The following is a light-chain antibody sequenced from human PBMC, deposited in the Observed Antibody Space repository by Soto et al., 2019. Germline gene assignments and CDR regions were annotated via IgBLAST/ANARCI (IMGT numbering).Light chain of an antibody. J-gene: IGKJ1*01. CDR3: KEYNNYWK. V-gene: IGKV1-5*01. CDR2: TAS. Sequence: DSQMTQSHSTLSASVVDTVTITCRASQTISRWLAWYQQKPGKAPRLLIYTASTLESGVPSRFSASGSGTEFTLTISSLHPDDFATYYCKEYNNYWKLGKGTKVAIK. CDR1: QTISRW.